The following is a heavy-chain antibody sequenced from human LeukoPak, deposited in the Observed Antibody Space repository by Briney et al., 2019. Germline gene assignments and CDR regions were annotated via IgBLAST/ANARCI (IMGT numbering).Heavy chain of an antibody. CDR1: GYTFTGYY. CDR2: INPNSGGT. CDR3: ARDPFPYYYDSSGYWEPVDY. Sequence: ASVKASCKASGYTFTGYYMHWVRQAPGQGLEWMGWINPNSGGTNYAQKFQGRVTMTRDTSISTAYMELSRLRSDDTAVYYCARDPFPYYYDSSGYWEPVDYWGQGTLVTVSS. D-gene: IGHD3-22*01. J-gene: IGHJ4*02. V-gene: IGHV1-2*02.